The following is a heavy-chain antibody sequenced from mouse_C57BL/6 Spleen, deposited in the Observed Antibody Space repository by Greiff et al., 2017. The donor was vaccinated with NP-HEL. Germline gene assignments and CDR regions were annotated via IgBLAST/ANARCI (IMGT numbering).Heavy chain of an antibody. CDR1: GYSITSGYY. J-gene: IGHJ4*01. V-gene: IGHV3-6*01. Sequence: EVQLQESGPGLVKPSQSLSLTCSVTGYSITSGYYWNWIRQFPGNKLEWMGYISYDGSNNYNPSLKNRISITRDTSKNQFFLKLNSVTTEDTATYYCARDTPNYYGSSFYAMDYWGQGTSVTVSS. CDR3: ARDTPNYYGSSFYAMDY. D-gene: IGHD1-1*01. CDR2: ISYDGSN.